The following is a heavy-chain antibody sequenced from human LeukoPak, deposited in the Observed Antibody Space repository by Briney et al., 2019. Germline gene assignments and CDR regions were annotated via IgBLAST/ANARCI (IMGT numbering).Heavy chain of an antibody. V-gene: IGHV4-34*01. D-gene: IGHD3-16*01. CDR3: ARQGYDYVWGTEPLDY. CDR1: GGSFSGYY. CDR2: INHSGST. J-gene: IGHJ4*02. Sequence: SETLSLTCAVYGGSFSGYYWSWIRQPPGKGLEWIGEINHSGSTNYNPSLKSRVTISVDTSKNQFSLKLSSVTAADTAVYYCARQGYDYVWGTEPLDYWGQGTLVTVSS.